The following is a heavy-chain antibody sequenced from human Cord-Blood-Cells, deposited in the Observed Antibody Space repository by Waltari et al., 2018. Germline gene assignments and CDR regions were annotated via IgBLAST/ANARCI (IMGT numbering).Heavy chain of an antibody. CDR2: INHSGSN. V-gene: IGHV4-34*01. Sequence: QVQLQQWGAGLLKPSETLSLTCAVYGGSFSGYYWSWIRQPPGKGLEWIGEINHSGSNNYNPSLKSRVTISVDTSKNQFSLKLGSVTAADTAVYYCARQYCSGGSCNYWYFDLWGRGTLVTVSS. CDR1: GGSFSGYY. D-gene: IGHD2-15*01. CDR3: ARQYCSGGSCNYWYFDL. J-gene: IGHJ2*01.